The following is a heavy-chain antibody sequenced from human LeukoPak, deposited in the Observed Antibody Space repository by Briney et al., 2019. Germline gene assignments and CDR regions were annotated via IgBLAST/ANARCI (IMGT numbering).Heavy chain of an antibody. Sequence: SETLSLTCTVSGGSISSYYWSWIRQPPGKGLEWIGYIYYSGSTNYNPSLKSRVTISVDTSKNQCSLKLSSVTAADTAVYYCARAAKTYYDILTGYYITVADAFDIWGQGTMVTVSS. D-gene: IGHD3-9*01. V-gene: IGHV4-59*01. CDR3: ARAAKTYYDILTGYYITVADAFDI. CDR1: GGSISSYY. CDR2: IYYSGST. J-gene: IGHJ3*02.